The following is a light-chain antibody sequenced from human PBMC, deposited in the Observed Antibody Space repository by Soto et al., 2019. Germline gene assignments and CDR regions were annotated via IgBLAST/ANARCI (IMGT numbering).Light chain of an antibody. J-gene: IGLJ2*01. Sequence: QSVLTQSSSASASLGPSVTLTCTLSSGDISYIIAWHQQQPEKAPRYLMKLEGSGSYNKGSGVPDRFSGSSSGADRYLTISKLQAEDEADYYCGTWDSSTPVVFGGGTKLTVL. CDR1: SGDISYI. V-gene: IGLV4-60*03. CDR2: LEGSGSY. CDR3: GTWDSSTPVV.